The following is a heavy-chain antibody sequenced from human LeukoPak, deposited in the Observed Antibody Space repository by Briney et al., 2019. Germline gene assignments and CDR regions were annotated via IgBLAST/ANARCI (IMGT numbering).Heavy chain of an antibody. Sequence: PSETLSLTCTVSGGSISSYYWSWIRQPPGKGLEWIGYIYYSGSTNYNPSLKSRVTISVDTSKNQFSLKLSSVTAADTAVYYCARSGVGAMRAFDIWGQGTMVTVSS. V-gene: IGHV4-59*01. CDR2: IYYSGST. J-gene: IGHJ3*02. D-gene: IGHD3-10*01. CDR1: GGSISSYY. CDR3: ARSGVGAMRAFDI.